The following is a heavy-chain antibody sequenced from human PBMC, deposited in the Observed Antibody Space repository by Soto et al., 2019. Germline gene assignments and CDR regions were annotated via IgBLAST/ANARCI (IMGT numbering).Heavy chain of an antibody. V-gene: IGHV3-30-3*01. CDR1: GFTFNTYT. J-gene: IGHJ4*02. D-gene: IGHD3-16*01. CDR3: ARGGRGRRKYFDD. Sequence: QVQLEESGGGVVQPGTSLRLSCAGSGFTFNTYTMYWVRQAPGTGLEWVASISYDESNKYSADSVKGRFTFSRDNSKNTLYLPMNSLRTEDTAVYYGARGGRGRRKYFDDWGQGTLVTVSS. CDR2: ISYDESNK.